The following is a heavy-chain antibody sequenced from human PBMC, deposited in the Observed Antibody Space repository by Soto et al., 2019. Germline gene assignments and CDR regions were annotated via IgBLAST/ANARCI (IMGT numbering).Heavy chain of an antibody. Sequence: PSETLSLTCTVSGGSISSSIYYWGWIRQPPGKGLEWIGSIYYSGSTYYNPSLKSRVTISVDTSKNQFSLKLSSVTAADTAVYYCSRPAVGYCSGGSCREYYGMDVWGQGTTVTVSS. V-gene: IGHV4-39*01. CDR3: SRPAVGYCSGGSCREYYGMDV. D-gene: IGHD2-15*01. CDR1: GGSISSSIYY. CDR2: IYYSGST. J-gene: IGHJ6*02.